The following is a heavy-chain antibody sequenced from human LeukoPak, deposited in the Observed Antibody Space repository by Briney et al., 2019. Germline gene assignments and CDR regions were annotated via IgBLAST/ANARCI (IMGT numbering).Heavy chain of an antibody. J-gene: IGHJ5*01. V-gene: IGHV4-59*08. D-gene: IGHD1-26*01. Sequence: SETLSLTCTVSGGSTSGYYWSWIRQSPGKGLEWIGYIYYSGSTNYNPSLKSRVAMSVDMSKNQFSLKVTSVTAADTAVYYCARRCGCYGDNCLDSWGQGILVTVSS. CDR3: ARRCGCYGDNCLDS. CDR1: GGSTSGYY. CDR2: IYYSGST.